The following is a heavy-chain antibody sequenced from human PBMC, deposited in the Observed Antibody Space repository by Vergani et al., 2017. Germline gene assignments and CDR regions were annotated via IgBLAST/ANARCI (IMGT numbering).Heavy chain of an antibody. J-gene: IGHJ4*02. V-gene: IGHV3-7*01. CDR1: GFTFDDYT. Sequence: EVQLVESGGVVVQPGGSLRLSCAASGFTFDDYTMHWVRQAPGKGLEWVANIKQDGSEKYYVDSVKGRFTISRDNAKNSLYLQMSSLRAEDTAVYYCARDQGIGWYVDYWGQGTLVTVSS. CDR2: IKQDGSEK. D-gene: IGHD6-19*01. CDR3: ARDQGIGWYVDY.